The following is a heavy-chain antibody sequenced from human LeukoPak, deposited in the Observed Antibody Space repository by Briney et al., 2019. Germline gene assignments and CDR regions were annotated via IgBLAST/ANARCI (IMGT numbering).Heavy chain of an antibody. Sequence: GGSLRLSCAASGFTFNSYSMNWVRQAPGKGLEWVSSISSSSSYIYYADSVKGRFTISRDNTMNSLYLQMSSLRAEDTAVYYCATDRGWRTSGYYLYYFEYWGQGTLVTYSS. CDR1: GFTFNSYS. CDR2: ISSSSSYI. D-gene: IGHD3-3*01. J-gene: IGHJ4*02. CDR3: ATDRGWRTSGYYLYYFEY. V-gene: IGHV3-21*01.